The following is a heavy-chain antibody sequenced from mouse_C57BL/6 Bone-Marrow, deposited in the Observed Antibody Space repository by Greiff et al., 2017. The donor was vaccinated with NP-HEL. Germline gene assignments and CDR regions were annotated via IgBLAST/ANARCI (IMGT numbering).Heavy chain of an antibody. J-gene: IGHJ3*01. V-gene: IGHV1-81*01. CDR3: ARSYCYGSSAFAY. Sequence: VQLQQSGAELARPGASVKLSCKASGYTFTSYGISWVKQRPGQGLEWIGEIYPRSGNTYYNEKFKGKATLTADKSSSTAYMELRSLTSEDSAVYFWARSYCYGSSAFAYWGQGTLVTVSA. CDR1: GYTFTSYG. D-gene: IGHD1-1*01. CDR2: IYPRSGNT.